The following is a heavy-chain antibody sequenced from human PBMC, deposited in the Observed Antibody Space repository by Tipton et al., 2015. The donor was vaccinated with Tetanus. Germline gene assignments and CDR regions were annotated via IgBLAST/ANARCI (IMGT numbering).Heavy chain of an antibody. Sequence: RSLRLSCAASGFTFRSYGTHWVRQAPGKGLEWVALIWYDGSNKNYADSVKGRFTISRDNSKNTLYLQMNSLSAEDTAVYYCARDIAIVRARDWYFDVCGRGTLVAVSS. CDR3: ARDIAIVRARDWYFDV. J-gene: IGHJ2*01. CDR2: IWYDGSNK. V-gene: IGHV3-33*01. D-gene: IGHD2/OR15-2a*01. CDR1: GFTFRSYG.